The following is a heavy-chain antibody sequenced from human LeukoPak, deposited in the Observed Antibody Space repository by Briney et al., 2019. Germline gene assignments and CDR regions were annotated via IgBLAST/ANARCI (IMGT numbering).Heavy chain of an antibody. Sequence: SETLSLTCSVSDGDGSIGRLYWSWIRQPPGKGLEWIAYIHHSGRTSYSPSLRSRVTISIDTSKKRLSLKVRSVTAADTAVYYCVRRPEAGDYWGQGTLVTVSS. J-gene: IGHJ4*02. D-gene: IGHD6-13*01. CDR2: IHHSGRT. V-gene: IGHV4-59*11. CDR3: VRRPEAGDY. CDR1: DGDGSIGRLY.